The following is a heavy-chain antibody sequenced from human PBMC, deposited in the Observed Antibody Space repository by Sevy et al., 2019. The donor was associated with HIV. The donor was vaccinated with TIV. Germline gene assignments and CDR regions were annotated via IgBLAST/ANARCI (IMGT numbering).Heavy chain of an antibody. CDR2: IIPIFGTA. J-gene: IGHJ6*02. CDR3: ATVTTVIVLRGMDV. V-gene: IGHV1-69*13. D-gene: IGHD4-17*01. CDR1: GGTFSSYA. Sequence: ASVKVSCKASGGTFSSYAISWVRQAPGQGLEWMGGIIPIFGTANYAQKFQGRVTITVDESTSTAYMELSSLRSEDTAVYYCATVTTVIVLRGMDVWGQGTTVTVSS.